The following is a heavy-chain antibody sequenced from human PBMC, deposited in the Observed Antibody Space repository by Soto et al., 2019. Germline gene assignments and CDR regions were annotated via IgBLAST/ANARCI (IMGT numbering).Heavy chain of an antibody. CDR1: VGTFSTYA. V-gene: IGHV1-69*12. CDR3: ASGIQLWLRRINNGYSG. Sequence: QVQLVQSGAVVKKPESSVKVSCKAPVGTFSTYAISWVRQPPGQGLEWMGGIIPMFGTANYAQRFQDRVTMTADESTNTVYRELSSLRSEDPAVYFCASGIQLWLRRINNGYSGWGQGTLVTVSS. J-gene: IGHJ4*02. D-gene: IGHD5-18*01. CDR2: IIPMFGTA.